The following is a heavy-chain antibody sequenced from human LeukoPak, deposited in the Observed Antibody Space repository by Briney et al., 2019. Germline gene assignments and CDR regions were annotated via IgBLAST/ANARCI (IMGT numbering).Heavy chain of an antibody. D-gene: IGHD3-10*01. CDR1: GGSFSGYY. J-gene: IGHJ4*02. V-gene: IGHV4-59*01. CDR2: IYYSGST. CDR3: ARDRVWFGELALDY. Sequence: SETLSLTCAVYGGSFSGYYWSWIRQPPGKGLEWIGYIYYSGSTNYNPSLKSRVTISVDTSKNQFSLKLRSVTAADTAVYYCARDRVWFGELALDYWGQGTLVTVSS.